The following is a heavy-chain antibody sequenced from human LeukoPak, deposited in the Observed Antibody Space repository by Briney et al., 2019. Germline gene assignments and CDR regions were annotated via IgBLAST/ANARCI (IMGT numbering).Heavy chain of an antibody. Sequence: GGSLRLSCGASGFTFSTYGMHWVRQAPGKGLEWVAFIRYDGSNKYYADSVKGRFTISRDNSKNTLYLQMNSLRAEDTAVYYCAKETYYYDSSGYYLVRYFDYWGQGTLVTVSS. J-gene: IGHJ4*02. CDR1: GFTFSTYG. D-gene: IGHD3-22*01. V-gene: IGHV3-30*02. CDR2: IRYDGSNK. CDR3: AKETYYYDSSGYYLVRYFDY.